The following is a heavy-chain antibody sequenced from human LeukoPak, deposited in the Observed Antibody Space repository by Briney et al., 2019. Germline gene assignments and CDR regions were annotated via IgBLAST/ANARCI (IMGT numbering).Heavy chain of an antibody. J-gene: IGHJ4*02. Sequence: GGSLRLSCAASGFTFSSYSMNWVRQAPGKGLEWVANIKQDGSEKYYVDSVKGRFTISRDNAKNSLYLQMNSLRAEDTAVYYCATQAARQQGDYFDYWGQGTLVTVSS. CDR1: GFTFSSYS. CDR2: IKQDGSEK. D-gene: IGHD6-6*01. V-gene: IGHV3-7*01. CDR3: ATQAARQQGDYFDY.